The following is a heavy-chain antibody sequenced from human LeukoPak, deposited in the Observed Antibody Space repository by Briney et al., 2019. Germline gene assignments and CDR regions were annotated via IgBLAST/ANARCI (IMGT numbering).Heavy chain of an antibody. CDR2: IKSKIDGGTT. J-gene: IGHJ4*02. D-gene: IGHD6-19*01. V-gene: IGHV3-15*01. CDR3: TRDWLGIGDY. CDR1: GFTFINAR. Sequence: PGGSLRHSCAASGFTFINARGSRGRPAPGKGLEWIVQIKSKIDGGTTDSATPVKDRFTISRDDSKNTLYLQMNSLKTEDTAVYYCTRDWLGIGDYWGQGTLVTVSS.